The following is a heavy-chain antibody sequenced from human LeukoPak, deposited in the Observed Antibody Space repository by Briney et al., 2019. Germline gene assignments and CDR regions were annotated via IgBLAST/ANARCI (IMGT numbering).Heavy chain of an antibody. CDR2: ISGYNGNT. D-gene: IGHD3-10*01. V-gene: IGHV1-18*01. CDR1: GYTFTTYG. Sequence: VASVKVSCKASGYTFTTYGISWVRQAPGQGLEWMGWISGYNGNTNYAQKLQGRVTITTDTSTSTAYMELRSLRSDDTAVYYCARDRGIISPSRDWFDPWGQGTLVTVSS. CDR3: ARDRGIISPSRDWFDP. J-gene: IGHJ5*02.